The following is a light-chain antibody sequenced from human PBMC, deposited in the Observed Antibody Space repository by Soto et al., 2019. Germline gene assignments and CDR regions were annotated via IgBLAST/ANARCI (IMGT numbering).Light chain of an antibody. Sequence: QSALTQPASVSGSPGQSITISCTGTSSDVGGYNYVSWYQQHPGKAPKLMIYEVSNRPSGVSNRFSGSKSGNTASLTISGLQAEDEADSYCSPYTSRSPRVFGGGTKLTVL. CDR2: EVS. J-gene: IGLJ3*02. CDR3: SPYTSRSPRV. V-gene: IGLV2-14*01. CDR1: SSDVGGYNY.